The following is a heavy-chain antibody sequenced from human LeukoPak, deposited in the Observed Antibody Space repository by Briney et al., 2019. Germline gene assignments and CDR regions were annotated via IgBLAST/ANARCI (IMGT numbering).Heavy chain of an antibody. CDR1: GFTFSSYW. J-gene: IGHJ4*02. Sequence: QSGGSLRLSCAASGFTFSSYWMSWVRQAPGKGLEWVANIKQDGSEKYYVDSVKGRFTISRDNAKNSLYLQMNSLRAEDTAVYYCAKSSDILTGYYGHFEYWGQGTPVTVSS. V-gene: IGHV3-7*01. CDR2: IKQDGSEK. D-gene: IGHD3-9*01. CDR3: AKSSDILTGYYGHFEY.